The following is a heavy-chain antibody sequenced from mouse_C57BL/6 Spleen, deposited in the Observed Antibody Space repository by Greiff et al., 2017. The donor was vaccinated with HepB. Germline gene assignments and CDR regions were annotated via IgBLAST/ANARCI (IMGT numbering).Heavy chain of an antibody. V-gene: IGHV1-26*01. CDR3: ARGDEDAMDY. Sequence: EVQLQQSGPELVKPGASVKISCKASGYTFTDYYMNWVKQSHGKSLEWIGDINPNNGGTSYNQKFKGKATLTVDKSSSTAYMELRSLTSEDSAVYYCARGDEDAMDYWGQGTSVTVSS. CDR1: GYTFTDYY. D-gene: IGHD3-3*01. CDR2: INPNNGGT. J-gene: IGHJ4*01.